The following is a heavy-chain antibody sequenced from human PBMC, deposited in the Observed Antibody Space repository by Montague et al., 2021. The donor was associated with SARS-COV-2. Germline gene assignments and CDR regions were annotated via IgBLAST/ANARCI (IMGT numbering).Heavy chain of an antibody. CDR1: GGSISSYY. Sequence: SETLSLTCTVSGGSISSYYWSWIRQPPGKGLEWIGYIYYSGSTNYNPSLKSRVTISVDTSKNQFSLKLSSVTAADTAVYYCARGREYGSSAGLDYWGQGTLVTVSS. D-gene: IGHD6-6*01. V-gene: IGHV4-59*01. J-gene: IGHJ4*02. CDR2: IYYSGST. CDR3: ARGREYGSSAGLDY.